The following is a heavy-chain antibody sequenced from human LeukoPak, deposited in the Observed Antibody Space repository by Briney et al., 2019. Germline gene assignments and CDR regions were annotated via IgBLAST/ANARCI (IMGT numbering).Heavy chain of an antibody. V-gene: IGHV3-23*01. CDR2: IHTSGGTT. Sequence: GGSLRLSCAASGFTFTSYGMSWVRQVPGKGLEWVSTIHTSGGTTYYADSVKGRCTISRDNSKNTLYLQMNSLRAEDTAVYYCAKRSMGAFDIWGQGTMVTVSS. CDR3: AKRSMGAFDI. CDR1: GFTFTSYG. J-gene: IGHJ3*02. D-gene: IGHD1-26*01.